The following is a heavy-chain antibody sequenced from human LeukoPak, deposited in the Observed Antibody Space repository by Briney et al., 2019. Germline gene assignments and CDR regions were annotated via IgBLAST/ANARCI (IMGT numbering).Heavy chain of an antibody. Sequence: PGGSLRLSCAASGFTFSSYWMHWVRQAPGKGLVWVSRINSDGSSTSYADSVKGRFTISRDNAKNTLYLQMNSLRAEDTAAYYCARVSRGLSRVVDYWGQGTLVTVSS. J-gene: IGHJ4*02. CDR1: GFTFSSYW. D-gene: IGHD4/OR15-4a*01. CDR3: ARVSRGLSRVVDY. V-gene: IGHV3-74*01. CDR2: INSDGSST.